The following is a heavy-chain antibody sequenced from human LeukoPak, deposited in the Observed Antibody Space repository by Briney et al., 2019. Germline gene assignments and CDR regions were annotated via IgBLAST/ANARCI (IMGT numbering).Heavy chain of an antibody. V-gene: IGHV1-18*01. Sequence: GASVKVSCKASGYTFTSYGISWVRQAPGQGLEWMGWISAYNGNTNYAQKLQGRVTMTTDTSTSTAYMELRSLRSDDTAVYYCARGTHIAYRYSSSSEKEFDYWGQGTLVTVSS. D-gene: IGHD6-6*01. J-gene: IGHJ4*02. CDR3: ARGTHIAYRYSSSSEKEFDY. CDR1: GYTFTSYG. CDR2: ISAYNGNT.